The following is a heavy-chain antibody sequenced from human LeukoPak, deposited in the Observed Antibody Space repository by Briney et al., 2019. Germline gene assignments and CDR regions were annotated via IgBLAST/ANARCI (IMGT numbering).Heavy chain of an antibody. J-gene: IGHJ3*02. V-gene: IGHV1-69*05. CDR3: ARLSGVIDAFDI. CDR2: IIPILGTA. D-gene: IGHD2/OR15-2a*01. Sequence: SVKVSCKASGGTFSSYAISWVRQAPGQGLEWMGGIIPILGTANYAQKFQGRVTITTDESTSTAYMELSSLRSEDTAVYYCARLSGVIDAFDIWGQGTMVTVSS. CDR1: GGTFSSYA.